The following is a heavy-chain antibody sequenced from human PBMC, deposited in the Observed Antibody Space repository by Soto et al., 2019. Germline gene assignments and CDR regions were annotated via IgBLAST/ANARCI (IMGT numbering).Heavy chain of an antibody. J-gene: IGHJ3*02. D-gene: IGHD3-22*01. V-gene: IGHV3-33*01. CDR3: AREWASYYDSSGYYGAFDI. Sequence: QVQLVESGGGVVQPGRSLRLSCAASGFTFSSYGMHWVRQAPGKGLEWVAVIWYDGSNKYYADSVKGRFTISRDNSKNTLYLQMNSLRAEDTAVYYCAREWASYYDSSGYYGAFDIWGQGTMVTVSS. CDR2: IWYDGSNK. CDR1: GFTFSSYG.